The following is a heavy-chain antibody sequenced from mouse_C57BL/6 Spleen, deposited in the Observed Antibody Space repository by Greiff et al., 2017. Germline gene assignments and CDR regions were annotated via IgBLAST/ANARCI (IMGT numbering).Heavy chain of an antibody. Sequence: QVQLQQSGAELARPGASVKLSCKASGYTFTSYGISWVKQRTGQGLEWIGEIYPRSGNTYYNEKFKGKATRTADKSSSTAYMELRSLTSEDSAVYFCARSGDILYYYGSSYGDAMDYWGQGTSVTVSS. V-gene: IGHV1-81*01. CDR3: ARSGDILYYYGSSYGDAMDY. D-gene: IGHD1-1*01. CDR2: IYPRSGNT. J-gene: IGHJ4*01. CDR1: GYTFTSYG.